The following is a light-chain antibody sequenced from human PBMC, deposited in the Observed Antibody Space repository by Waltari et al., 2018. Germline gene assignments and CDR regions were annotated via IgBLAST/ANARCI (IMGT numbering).Light chain of an antibody. CDR2: DVT. Sequence: QSALTQPRSVSGSPGQSVTMSCTGTTSDGGGYNYVSWYQQHAGKVPKLMIYDVTKRPSGGPDRFSGSKSGNTASLTISGLQAEDEADYYCCSYSGTYTFVVFGGGTKLTVL. CDR3: CSYSGTYTFVV. CDR1: TSDGGGYNY. J-gene: IGLJ2*01. V-gene: IGLV2-11*01.